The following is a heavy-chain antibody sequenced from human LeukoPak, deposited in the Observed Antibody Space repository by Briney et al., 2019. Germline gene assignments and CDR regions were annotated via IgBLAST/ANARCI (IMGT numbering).Heavy chain of an antibody. Sequence: GASVKVSCKASGYTFTSYGISWVRQAPGQGLEWMGWINAYNGNTNYAQKLQGRVTMTTDTSTSTAYMELGSLRSDDTAVYYCARVSRGLHADYWGQGTLVTVSS. CDR1: GYTFTSYG. CDR3: ARVSRGLHADY. D-gene: IGHD3-10*01. J-gene: IGHJ4*02. CDR2: INAYNGNT. V-gene: IGHV1-18*01.